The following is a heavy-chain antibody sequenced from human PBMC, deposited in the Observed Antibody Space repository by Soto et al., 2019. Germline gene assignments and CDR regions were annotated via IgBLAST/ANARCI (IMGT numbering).Heavy chain of an antibody. CDR2: ISGRGGST. V-gene: IGHV3-23*01. D-gene: IGHD6-6*01. CDR1: GVTFSSYA. J-gene: IGHJ3*02. CDR3: AGDSSSSGAFDI. Sequence: EVQLLESGGGLVQPGGSLRLSCAASGVTFSSYAMSWVRQAPGKGLEWVSAISGRGGSTNYADSVKGRFTISRDTSKNTLYLQMNSLRAEDTAVYYCAGDSSSSGAFDIWGQGTMVTVS.